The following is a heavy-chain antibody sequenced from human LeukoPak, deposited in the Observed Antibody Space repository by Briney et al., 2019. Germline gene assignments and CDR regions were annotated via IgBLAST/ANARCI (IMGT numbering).Heavy chain of an antibody. V-gene: IGHV1-69*04. J-gene: IGHJ4*02. CDR1: GGTFSSYA. Sequence: SVKVSCKASGGTFSSYAISWVRQAPGQGLEWMGRIIPILGIANYAQKFQGRVTITADKSTSTAYMELSSLRFEDTAVYYCARAASGYSYGDYFDYWGQGTLVTVSS. D-gene: IGHD5-18*01. CDR3: ARAASGYSYGDYFDY. CDR2: IIPILGIA.